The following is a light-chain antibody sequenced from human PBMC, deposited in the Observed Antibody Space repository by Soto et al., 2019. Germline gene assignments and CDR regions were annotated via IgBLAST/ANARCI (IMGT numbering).Light chain of an antibody. CDR3: LQVYSFPRT. CDR1: QDIGGR. CDR2: AAS. J-gene: IGKJ1*01. Sequence: DIQVTQSPSSVSASVGDRITITCRAGQDIGGRLAWFQQQPGKAPQYLIQAASILQSGVPSRFSGSGSGTEFILTINNLQPEDFASYFCLQVYSFPRTFGLGTKVDIK. V-gene: IGKV1-12*01.